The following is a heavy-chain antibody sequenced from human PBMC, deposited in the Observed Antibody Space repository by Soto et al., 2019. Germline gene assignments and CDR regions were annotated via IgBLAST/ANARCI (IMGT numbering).Heavy chain of an antibody. D-gene: IGHD4-17*01. CDR3: ARGRHYAWFDP. V-gene: IGHV1-8*01. Sequence: ASLKVSCKPSGYTFTGDDVYWGRPTTGQGIEWMGVMNPNTGNSDYAQKFQGRVTVTSDTAINTVHMELNSLRSEDTAVYYCARGRHYAWFDPWGQGTLVTVSS. CDR1: GYTFTGDD. J-gene: IGHJ5*02. CDR2: MNPNTGNS.